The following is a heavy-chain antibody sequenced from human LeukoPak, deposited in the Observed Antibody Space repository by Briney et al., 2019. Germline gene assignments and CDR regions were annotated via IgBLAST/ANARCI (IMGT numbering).Heavy chain of an antibody. J-gene: IGHJ4*02. CDR2: ISKSGSDT. CDR1: GFTFNDYY. V-gene: IGHV3-11*03. CDR3: ARVGATGTADY. D-gene: IGHD1-1*01. Sequence: GGSLRLSCAAFGFTFNDYYMSWIRQAPGGGLEWVSYISKSGSDTNFADSVKGRFTISRDNAKNSLYLHMNSLRAEDTAVYYCARVGATGTADYWGQGTLVTVSS.